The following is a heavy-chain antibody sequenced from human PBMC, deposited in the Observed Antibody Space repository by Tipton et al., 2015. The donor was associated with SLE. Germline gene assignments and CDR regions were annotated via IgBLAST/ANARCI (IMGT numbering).Heavy chain of an antibody. CDR2: VYYSEIT. V-gene: IGHV4-61*08. CDR3: ARDAGGSLGMESYYYYMDV. J-gene: IGHJ6*03. Sequence: TLSLTCTVSGGSLSSGGYYWSWIRQPPGQGLEWIGYVYYSEITSYNPSLKSRVTISLDTSKNQFSLKLTSVTAADTAVYYCARDAGGSLGMESYYYYMDVWGKGTTVTVSS. CDR1: GGSLSSGGYY. D-gene: IGHD7-27*01.